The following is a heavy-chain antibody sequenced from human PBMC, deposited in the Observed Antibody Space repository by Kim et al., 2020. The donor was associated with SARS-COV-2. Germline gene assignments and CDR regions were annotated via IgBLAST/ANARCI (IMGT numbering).Heavy chain of an antibody. V-gene: IGHV4-59*09. CDR3: ARGETGETTVRFDP. J-gene: IGHJ5*02. Sequence: TPALASRVTILVDTSKNQFSLKLNSVTAADTAIYYCARGETGETTVRFDPWGQGTLIIVSS. D-gene: IGHD3-10*01.